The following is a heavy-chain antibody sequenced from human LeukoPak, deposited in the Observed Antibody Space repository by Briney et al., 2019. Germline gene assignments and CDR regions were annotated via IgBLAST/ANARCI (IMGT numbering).Heavy chain of an antibody. Sequence: GGALRLSCAASGFTFISYNMNSVRQAPGKGLEWVSSISDSSDYIYYADSLKRRFTISRDNAKNSLYLQMNSLRAEDTAVYYCARPGYSFHDFDYWGQGTLVTVSS. J-gene: IGHJ4*02. CDR1: GFTFISYN. V-gene: IGHV3-21*01. D-gene: IGHD5-18*01. CDR2: ISDSSDYI. CDR3: ARPGYSFHDFDY.